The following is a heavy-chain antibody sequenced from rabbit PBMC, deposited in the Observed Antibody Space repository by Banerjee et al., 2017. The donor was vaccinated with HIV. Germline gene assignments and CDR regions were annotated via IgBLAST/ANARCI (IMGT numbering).Heavy chain of an antibody. CDR2: IYADSGGST. Sequence: QEQLVESGGDLVKPGASLTLTCTASGFSFSSVHDMCWVRQAPGKGLEWIGCIYADSGGSTYYARWARRRFTISKTSSTTVTLRLTSLTAADTATYFCARFLGDADWTFNLWGPGTLVTVS. CDR3: ARFLGDADWTFNL. V-gene: IGHV1S45*01. CDR1: GFSFSSVHD. D-gene: IGHD2-1*01. J-gene: IGHJ4*01.